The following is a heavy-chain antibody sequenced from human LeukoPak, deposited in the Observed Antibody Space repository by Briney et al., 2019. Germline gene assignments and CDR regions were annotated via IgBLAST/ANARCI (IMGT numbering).Heavy chain of an antibody. CDR2: IYYSGST. J-gene: IGHJ6*02. CDR3: ARVHDFRPDV. Sequence: SETLSLTCTVSGGSISSYYWSWIRQPPGKGLEWFGYIYYSGSTNYNPSLKSRVTISVDTSKNQFSLRLSSVTAADTAVYYCARVHDFRPDVWGQGTTVTVSS. D-gene: IGHD3-3*01. CDR1: GGSISSYY. V-gene: IGHV4-59*01.